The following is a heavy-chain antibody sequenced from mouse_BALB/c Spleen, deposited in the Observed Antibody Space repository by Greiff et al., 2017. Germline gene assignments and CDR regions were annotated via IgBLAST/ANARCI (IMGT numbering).Heavy chain of an antibody. J-gene: IGHJ3*01. Sequence: VKLVESGGGLVKPGGSLKLSCAASGFTFSSYAMSWVRQTPEKRLEWVASISSGGSTYYPDSVKGRFTISRDNARNILYLQMSSLRSEDTAMYYCARVLGPFAYWGQGTLVTVSA. CDR2: ISSGGST. D-gene: IGHD4-1*01. V-gene: IGHV5-6-5*01. CDR1: GFTFSSYA. CDR3: ARVLGPFAY.